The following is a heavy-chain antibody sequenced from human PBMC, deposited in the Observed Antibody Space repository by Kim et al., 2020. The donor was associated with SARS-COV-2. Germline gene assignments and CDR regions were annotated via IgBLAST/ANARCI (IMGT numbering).Heavy chain of an antibody. J-gene: IGHJ6*02. V-gene: IGHV1-18*01. D-gene: IGHD3-10*01. CDR3: ASHRGYYYYYYGMDV. CDR2: ISAYNGNT. Sequence: ASVKVSCKASGYTFTSYGISWVRQAPGQGLEWMGWISAYNGNTNYAQKLQGRVTMTTDTSTSTAYMELRSLRSDDTAVYYCASHRGYYYYYYGMDVWGQGTTVTVSS. CDR1: GYTFTSYG.